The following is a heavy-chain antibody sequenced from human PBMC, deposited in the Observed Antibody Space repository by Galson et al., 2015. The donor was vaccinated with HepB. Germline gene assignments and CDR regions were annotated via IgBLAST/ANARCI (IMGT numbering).Heavy chain of an antibody. Sequence: SLRLSCAASGFTFSTYSVNWVRQAPGKGMEWMATISYDGTNKYYAHFVKGRFTVSRDNSKNTLYLQMNSLRAEDSVVFFCASNIYWGQGTLVNVSS. J-gene: IGHJ4*02. CDR1: GFTFSTYS. CDR3: ASNIY. V-gene: IGHV3-30*04. CDR2: ISYDGTNK.